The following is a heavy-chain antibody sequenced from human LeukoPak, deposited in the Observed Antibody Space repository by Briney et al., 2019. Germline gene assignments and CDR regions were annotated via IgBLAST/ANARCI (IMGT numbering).Heavy chain of an antibody. CDR2: TSWNGGSI. CDR1: GFTFDDYA. D-gene: IGHD3-10*01. CDR3: AKDTRYYYGSGTYLDY. J-gene: IGHJ4*02. Sequence: GGSLRLSCAASGFTFDDYAMHWVRQAPGKGLEWVAGTSWNGGSIGYADSVKGRFTISRDNAKNSLYLQMNSLRAEDMALYYCAKDTRYYYGSGTYLDYWGQGTLVTVSS. V-gene: IGHV3-9*03.